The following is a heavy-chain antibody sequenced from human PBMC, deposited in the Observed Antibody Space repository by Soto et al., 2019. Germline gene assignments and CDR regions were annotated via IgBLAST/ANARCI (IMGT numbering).Heavy chain of an antibody. CDR1: GYSFTSYW. Sequence: GESLKISCKGSGYSFTSYWIGWVRQMPGKGLEWMGIIYPGDSDTRYSPSFQGQVTISADKSISTAYLQWSSLKASDTAMYYCARWLVVPAAIRGYFDYWGQGTLVTVSS. V-gene: IGHV5-51*01. CDR3: ARWLVVPAAIRGYFDY. J-gene: IGHJ4*02. D-gene: IGHD2-2*02. CDR2: IYPGDSDT.